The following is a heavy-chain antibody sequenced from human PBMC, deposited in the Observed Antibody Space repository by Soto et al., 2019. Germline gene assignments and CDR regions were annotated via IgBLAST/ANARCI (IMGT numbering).Heavy chain of an antibody. D-gene: IGHD4-17*01. CDR1: GYTFTGYY. CDR2: INRNSGGT. Sequence: ASVKVSCKASGYTFTGYYMHWVRQAPGQGLEWMGWINRNSGGTNYAQKFQGWVTMTRDTSISTAYMELSRLRSDDTAVYYCARDQTVTTGGYYYGMDVWGQGTTVTVSS. CDR3: ARDQTVTTGGYYYGMDV. V-gene: IGHV1-2*04. J-gene: IGHJ6*02.